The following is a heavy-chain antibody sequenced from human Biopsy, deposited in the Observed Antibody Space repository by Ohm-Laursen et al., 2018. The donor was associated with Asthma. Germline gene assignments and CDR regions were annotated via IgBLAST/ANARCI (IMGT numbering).Heavy chain of an antibody. D-gene: IGHD3-22*01. CDR2: INAGSGNT. CDR1: GYTFTSYA. CDR3: ARPYYDSSGYYYENLSFDY. J-gene: IGHJ4*02. Sequence: SVKVSCKASGYTFTSYAMHWVRQAPGQRLEWMGWINAGSGNTKYSQKFQGRVTITRDTSASTAYMELSSLRSEDTAVYYCARPYYDSSGYYYENLSFDYWGQGTLVTVSS. V-gene: IGHV1-3*01.